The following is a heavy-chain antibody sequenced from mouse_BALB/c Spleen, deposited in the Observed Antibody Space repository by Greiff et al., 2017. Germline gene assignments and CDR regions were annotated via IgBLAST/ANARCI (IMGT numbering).Heavy chain of an antibody. CDR3: ARGYDGAWFAY. V-gene: IGHV8-12*01. J-gene: IGHJ3*01. D-gene: IGHD2-14*01. CDR1: GFSLSTSGMG. Sequence: QVTLKESGPGILQPSQTLSLTCSFSGFSLSTSGMGVSWIRQPSGKGLEWLAHIYWDDDKRYNPSLKSRLTISKDTSSNQVFLKITSVDTADTATYYCARGYDGAWFAYWGQGTLVTVSA. CDR2: IYWDDDK.